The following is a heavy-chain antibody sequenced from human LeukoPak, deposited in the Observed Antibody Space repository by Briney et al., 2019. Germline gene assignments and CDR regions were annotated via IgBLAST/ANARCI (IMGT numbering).Heavy chain of an antibody. J-gene: IGHJ5*02. V-gene: IGHV4-39*07. CDR2: VYNSGST. CDR1: GGSISSANYY. D-gene: IGHD3-10*01. Sequence: SETLSLTCTVSGGSISSANYYWGWIRQPSGKGLEWIGSVYNSGSTYYNPSLKSRVIVSLHMSQNQFSLRLTSVTAADTAIYYCARDTGHYAPGTPGFTRSDPWGQGTLVTVSS. CDR3: ARDTGHYAPGTPGFTRSDP.